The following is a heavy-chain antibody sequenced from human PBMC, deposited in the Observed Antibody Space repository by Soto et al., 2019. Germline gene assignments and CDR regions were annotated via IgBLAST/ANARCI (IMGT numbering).Heavy chain of an antibody. V-gene: IGHV3-48*02. D-gene: IGHD1-26*01. CDR1: GFTFSSYS. Sequence: EVQLVESGGGLVQPGGSLRLSCAASGFTFSSYSMNWVRQAPGKGLEWVSYISRSSSTISYADSVKGRFTISRDNAKNSLYLQMNSLRDVDTSVYHCARLALATLADYWGQGTLATVSS. CDR3: ARLALATLADY. CDR2: ISRSSSTI. J-gene: IGHJ4*02.